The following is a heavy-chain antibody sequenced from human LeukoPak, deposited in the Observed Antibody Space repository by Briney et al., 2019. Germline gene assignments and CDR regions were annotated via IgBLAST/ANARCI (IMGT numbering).Heavy chain of an antibody. CDR1: GFTFSSYW. CDR2: INSDGSST. J-gene: IGHJ4*02. D-gene: IGHD3-16*02. Sequence: GGSLRLSCAASGFTFSSYWMHWVRQAPGKGLVWVSRINSDGSSTSYADSVKGRFTISRDNAKNTLYLQMNSLRAEDTAVYYCARGPSITITFGGVIAAELDYWGQGTLVTVSS. V-gene: IGHV3-74*01. CDR3: ARGPSITITFGGVIAAELDY.